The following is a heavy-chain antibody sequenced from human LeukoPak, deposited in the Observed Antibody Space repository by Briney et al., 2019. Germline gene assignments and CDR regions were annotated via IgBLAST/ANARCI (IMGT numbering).Heavy chain of an antibody. CDR3: ATGERESYWLHAFDI. CDR2: FDPEDGET. J-gene: IGHJ3*02. Sequence: ASVKVPCKVSGYTLTELSMHWVRQAPGKGLEWMGGFDPEDGETIYAQKFQGRVTMTEDTSTDTAYMELSSLRSEDTAVYYCATGERESYWLHAFDIWGQGTMVTVSS. CDR1: GYTLTELS. V-gene: IGHV1-24*01. D-gene: IGHD5-12*01.